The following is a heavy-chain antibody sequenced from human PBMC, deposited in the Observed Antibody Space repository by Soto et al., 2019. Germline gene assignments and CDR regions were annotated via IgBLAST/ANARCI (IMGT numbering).Heavy chain of an antibody. CDR2: IWFDGTKK. J-gene: IGHJ6*02. D-gene: IGHD3-3*01. Sequence: GGSLRLSCAASGFTFSSYGMHWVRQAPGKGLEWVAVIWFDGTKKYYADSVNGRFTISRDNSKNTLYLQMNSLRAEDTAVYYCASQIFWSGSTAHGMDVWGQGTAVTVSS. CDR3: ASQIFWSGSTAHGMDV. CDR1: GFTFSSYG. V-gene: IGHV3-33*01.